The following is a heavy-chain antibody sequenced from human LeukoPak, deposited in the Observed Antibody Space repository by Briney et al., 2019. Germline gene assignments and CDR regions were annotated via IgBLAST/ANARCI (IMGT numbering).Heavy chain of an antibody. CDR3: ARAIAEAGTDS. D-gene: IGHD6-19*01. V-gene: IGHV3-74*01. CDR1: GFTFSNYW. Sequence: GGSLRLSCAASGFTFSNYWMSWVRQAPGKGPVWLARINSDGYSISYADSVKGRFTISRDNAKKTLYLQMNTLRAEDTAMYYCARAIAEAGTDSWGQGTLVTVSS. J-gene: IGHJ4*02. CDR2: INSDGYSI.